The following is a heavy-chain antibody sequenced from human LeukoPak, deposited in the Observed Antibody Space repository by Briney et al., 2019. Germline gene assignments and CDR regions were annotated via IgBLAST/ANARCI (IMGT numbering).Heavy chain of an antibody. D-gene: IGHD3-10*01. Sequence: SVKVSCKASGYTFTDDYMQWVRQAPGQGLEWMGRIIPILGIANYAQKFQGRVTITADKSTSTAYMELSSLRSEDTAVYYCARDSGGEGAKPDYWGQGTLVTVSS. CDR1: GYTFTDDY. CDR2: IIPILGIA. V-gene: IGHV1-69*04. J-gene: IGHJ4*02. CDR3: ARDSGGEGAKPDY.